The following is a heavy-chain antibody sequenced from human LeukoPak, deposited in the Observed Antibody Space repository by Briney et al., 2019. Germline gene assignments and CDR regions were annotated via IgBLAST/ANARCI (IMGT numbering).Heavy chain of an antibody. CDR3: ARARPLDSGWYRGWYFDY. J-gene: IGHJ4*02. D-gene: IGHD6-19*01. V-gene: IGHV1-18*01. CDR1: GYTFTSYG. CDR2: ISAYNGNT. Sequence: GASVKVSCKASGYTFTSYGISWVRQAPGRGLEWMGWISAYNGNTNYAQKLQGRVTMTTDTSTSTAYMELRSLRSDDTAVYYCARARPLDSGWYRGWYFDYWGQGTLVTVSS.